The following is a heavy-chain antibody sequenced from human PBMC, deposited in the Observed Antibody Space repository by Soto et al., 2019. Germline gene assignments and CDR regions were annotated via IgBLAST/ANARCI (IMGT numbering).Heavy chain of an antibody. V-gene: IGHV1-46*01. Sequence: QVQLVQSGAEVKKPGASVKVSCKASGYTFTSYYMHWVRQAPGQGLEWMGIINPSGGSTNYAQKFQGRFTMTRDTSTSTVYMDLSSLRSEETAVYYCARHLAAGDYWVQGTVVTVSS. D-gene: IGHD6-13*01. J-gene: IGHJ4*02. CDR1: GYTFTSYY. CDR3: ARHLAAGDY. CDR2: INPSGGST.